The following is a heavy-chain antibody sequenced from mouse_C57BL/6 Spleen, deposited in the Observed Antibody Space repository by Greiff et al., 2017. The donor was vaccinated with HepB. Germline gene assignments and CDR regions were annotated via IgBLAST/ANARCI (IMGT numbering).Heavy chain of an antibody. CDR2: ISYDGSN. D-gene: IGHD1-1*01. Sequence: EVKLQESGPGLVKPSQSLSLTCSVTGYSITSGYYWNWIRQFPGNKLEWMGYISYDGSNNYNPSLKNRISITLDTSKNQFFLKLNSVTTEDTATYYCASPLRRYAMDYWGQGTSVTVSS. CDR3: ASPLRRYAMDY. J-gene: IGHJ4*01. V-gene: IGHV3-6*01. CDR1: GYSITSGYY.